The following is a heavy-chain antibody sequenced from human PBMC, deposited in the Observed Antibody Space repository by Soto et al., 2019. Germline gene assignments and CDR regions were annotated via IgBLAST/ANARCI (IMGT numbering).Heavy chain of an antibody. CDR2: VNNNGGIT. CDR1: GFTFYSYA. D-gene: IGHD3-10*01. Sequence: GGSLRLSCAASGFTFYSYAMSWVRQAPNKGLEWVSGVNNNGGITYYADSVKGRFTISRDNSKNTLYLQMNNLRAEDTAVYYCAKDRDYGSGRLDVWGQGTTVTVSS. J-gene: IGHJ6*02. CDR3: AKDRDYGSGRLDV. V-gene: IGHV3-23*01.